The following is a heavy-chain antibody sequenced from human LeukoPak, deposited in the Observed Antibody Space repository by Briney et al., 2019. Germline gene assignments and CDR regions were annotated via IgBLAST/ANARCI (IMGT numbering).Heavy chain of an antibody. D-gene: IGHD5-18*01. CDR1: GGSISSYY. CDR2: IYYSGST. CDR3: ARGGVGGYSYGYEAYYFDY. Sequence: SETLSLTCTVSGGSISSYYWSWIRQPPGKGLESIGYIYYSGSTNYNPSLKSRVTISVDTSKNQFSLKLSSVTAADTAVYYCARGGVGGYSYGYEAYYFDYWGQGTLVTVSS. V-gene: IGHV4-59*01. J-gene: IGHJ4*02.